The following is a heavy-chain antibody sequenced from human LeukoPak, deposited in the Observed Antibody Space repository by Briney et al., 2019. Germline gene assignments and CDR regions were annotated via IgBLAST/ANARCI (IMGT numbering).Heavy chain of an antibody. J-gene: IGHJ5*02. CDR3: ATDPTETTRWLDP. D-gene: IGHD4-17*01. CDR2: INNSGSKT. V-gene: IGHV3-23*01. CDR1: GFTFSNNA. Sequence: GGSLRLSCAASGFTFSNNAMSWVRQAPGKGLEWVSGINNSGSKTYYADSVRGRFTMSRDNSKNTLYLQMNSLRVEDTAVYYCATDPTETTRWLDPWGQGTLVTVSS.